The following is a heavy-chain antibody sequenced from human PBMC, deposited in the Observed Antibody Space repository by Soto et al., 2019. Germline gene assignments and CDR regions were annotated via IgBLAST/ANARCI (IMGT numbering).Heavy chain of an antibody. V-gene: IGHV4-31*03. Sequence: PSETLSLTCTVSGGSISSGGYDWSWIRQHPGKGLEWIGYIYYSGSTYYNPSLKSRVTISVDTSKNQFSLKLSSVTAADTAVYYCARVGIQLWFRYFDYWGQGTLVTVSS. J-gene: IGHJ4*02. CDR1: GGSISSGGYD. CDR2: IYYSGST. CDR3: ARVGIQLWFRYFDY. D-gene: IGHD5-18*01.